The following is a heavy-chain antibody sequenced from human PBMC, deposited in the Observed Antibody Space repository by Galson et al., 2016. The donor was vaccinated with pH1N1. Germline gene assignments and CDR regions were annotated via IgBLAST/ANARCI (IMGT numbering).Heavy chain of an antibody. CDR2: IDWDDDK. Sequence: PALVKPTQTLTLTCTFSGFSLSTSGMCVSWIRRPPGKALEWLALIDWDDDKYYSTSLKTRLTISKDTSKNQVVLTMTNMDPVDTATYYCARLDYGDYSGYFEYWGQGTLVTVSS. J-gene: IGHJ4*02. V-gene: IGHV2-70*01. CDR3: ARLDYGDYSGYFEY. D-gene: IGHD4-17*01. CDR1: GFSLSTSGMC.